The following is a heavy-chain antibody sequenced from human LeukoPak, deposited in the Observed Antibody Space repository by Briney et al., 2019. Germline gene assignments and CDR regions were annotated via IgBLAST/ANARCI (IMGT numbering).Heavy chain of an antibody. CDR1: GFTFSSYA. D-gene: IGHD3-22*01. V-gene: IGHV3-30-3*01. J-gene: IGHJ4*02. CDR3: ARDGNYDSSGYFPY. Sequence: GRSLRLSCAASGFTFSSYAMHWVRQAPGKGLEWVAVISYDGSNKYYADSVKGRFTISRDNSKNTLYLQMNSLRAEDTAVYYCARDGNYDSSGYFPYWGQGTLVTVSS. CDR2: ISYDGSNK.